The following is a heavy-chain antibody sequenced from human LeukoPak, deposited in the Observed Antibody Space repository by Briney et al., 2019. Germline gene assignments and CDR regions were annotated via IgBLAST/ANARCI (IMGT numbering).Heavy chain of an antibody. CDR3: ARDGGYSGDHWGLDS. Sequence: QTGGSLRLSCAASGFTFSYYWMQWVRQAPGKGLEWVSGINWDGYRTYYADSVQGRFTISRDNSKNSLYLQINSLRNEDTGLYYCARDGGYSGDHWGLDSWGQGTQVTVSS. D-gene: IGHD5-12*01. CDR1: GFTFSYYW. V-gene: IGHV3-43D*03. J-gene: IGHJ4*02. CDR2: INWDGYRT.